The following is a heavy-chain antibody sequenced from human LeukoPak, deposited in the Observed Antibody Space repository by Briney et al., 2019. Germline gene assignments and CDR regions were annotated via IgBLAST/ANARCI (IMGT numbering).Heavy chain of an antibody. V-gene: IGHV4-4*07. J-gene: IGHJ4*02. CDR1: GGSISSYY. CDR2: IYTSGST. CDR3: ARDVEEAWETYYIDY. D-gene: IGHD5-24*01. Sequence: SETLSLTCTVSGGSISSYYWSWIRQPAGKGLEWIGRIYTSGSTNYNPSLKSRVTMSVDTSKNQFSLKLSSVTAADTAVYYCARDVEEAWETYYIDYWGQGTLVTVSS.